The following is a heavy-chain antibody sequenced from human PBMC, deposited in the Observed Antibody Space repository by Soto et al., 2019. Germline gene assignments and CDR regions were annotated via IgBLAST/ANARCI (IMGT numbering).Heavy chain of an antibody. D-gene: IGHD6-13*01. CDR3: ARVIAGFSFDY. Sequence: QXQLQQWGAGLLKPSETLSLTCAVYGGSFSGYYWSWIRQPPGKGLEWIGEINHSGSTNYNPSLKSRVTISVDTSKNQFSLKLSSVTAADTAVYYCARVIAGFSFDYWGQGTLVTVSS. V-gene: IGHV4-34*01. CDR2: INHSGST. CDR1: GGSFSGYY. J-gene: IGHJ4*02.